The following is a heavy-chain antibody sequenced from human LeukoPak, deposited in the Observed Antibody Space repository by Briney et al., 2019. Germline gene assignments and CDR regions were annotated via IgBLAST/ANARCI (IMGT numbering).Heavy chain of an antibody. V-gene: IGHV1-2*02. J-gene: IGHJ4*02. CDR2: INPNSGGT. Sequence: ASVKVSCKASGYTFTGYYMHWVRQAPGQGLEWMGWINPNSGGTNYAQKFQGRVTMTRDTSISTAYMELSRLRSDDTAVYYCARALSGSYFYYFDYWGQGTLVTVSS. CDR1: GYTFTGYY. D-gene: IGHD1-26*01. CDR3: ARALSGSYFYYFDY.